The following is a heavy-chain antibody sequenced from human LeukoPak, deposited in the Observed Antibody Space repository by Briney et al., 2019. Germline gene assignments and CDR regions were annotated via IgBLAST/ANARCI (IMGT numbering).Heavy chain of an antibody. V-gene: IGHV4-30-4*01. D-gene: IGHD4-17*01. CDR3: ARALYSMTTVTTEYWFDY. Sequence: PSETLSLTCTASGGSTSSGDYYWSWIRQPPGKGLEWIGYIYYSGSTYYNPSLQSRVIISVDTSKNQFSLKLTSVTAADTAVYYCARALYSMTTVTTEYWFDYWGQGTLVTVSS. CDR1: GGSTSSGDYY. CDR2: IYYSGST. J-gene: IGHJ4*02.